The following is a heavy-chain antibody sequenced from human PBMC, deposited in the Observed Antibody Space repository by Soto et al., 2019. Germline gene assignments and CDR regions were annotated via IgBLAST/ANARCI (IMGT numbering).Heavy chain of an antibody. V-gene: IGHV1-69*08. Sequence: QVQLVQSGAEVKKPGSSVKVSCKASGGTFSSYTISWVRQAPGQGLEWMGRIIPILGIANYAQKFQGRVTITADKSTSTAYMELSNMRTEDTDVYYCARDLRCSSTSCYGRSYYYGMDVWGQGTTVTVSS. CDR2: IIPILGIA. CDR3: ARDLRCSSTSCYGRSYYYGMDV. CDR1: GGTFSSYT. D-gene: IGHD2-2*01. J-gene: IGHJ6*02.